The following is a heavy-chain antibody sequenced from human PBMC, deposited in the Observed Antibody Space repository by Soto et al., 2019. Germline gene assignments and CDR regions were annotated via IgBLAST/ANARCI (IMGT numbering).Heavy chain of an antibody. J-gene: IGHJ4*02. CDR2: IYPGDSGT. D-gene: IGHD2-21*02. Sequence: GAYLKISSNGSGYIFTTYWIGWVRQMPGKGLEWMGIIYPGDSGTRYSPSLQGQVTISADKSTSAAYLQWSSLQASDTAMYYCARDNMVVTPTLTYFDYRRQGTRVSVSS. CDR1: GYIFTTYW. V-gene: IGHV5-51*01. CDR3: ARDNMVVTPTLTYFDY.